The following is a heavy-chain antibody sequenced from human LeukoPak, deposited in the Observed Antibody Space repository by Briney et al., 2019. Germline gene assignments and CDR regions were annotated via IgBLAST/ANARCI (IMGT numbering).Heavy chain of an antibody. CDR3: ARAHPDYDFWSGYWTYYYYYMDV. D-gene: IGHD3-3*01. J-gene: IGHJ6*03. Sequence: GGSLRLSCAASGFTFSDYYMSWIRQAPGKGLEWVSYISSSGSTIYYADSVKGRFTISRDNAKNSLYLQMNSLRAEDTAVHYCARAHPDYDFWSGYWTYYYYYMDVWGKGTTVTVSS. CDR1: GFTFSDYY. V-gene: IGHV3-11*01. CDR2: ISSSGSTI.